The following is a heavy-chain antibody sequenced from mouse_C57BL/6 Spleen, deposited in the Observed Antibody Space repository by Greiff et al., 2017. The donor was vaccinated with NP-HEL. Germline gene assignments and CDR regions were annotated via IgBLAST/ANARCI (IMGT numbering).Heavy chain of an antibody. Sequence: QVQLQQSGAELVMPGASVKLSCKASGYTFTSYWMHWVKQRPGQGLEWIGEIDPSDSYTNYNQKFKGKSTLTVDKSSSTAYMQLSSLTSEDSAVYYCVVLLQDYFDYWGQGTTLTVSS. CDR1: GYTFTSYW. CDR3: VVLLQDYFDY. CDR2: IDPSDSYT. J-gene: IGHJ2*01. V-gene: IGHV1-69*01. D-gene: IGHD1-1*01.